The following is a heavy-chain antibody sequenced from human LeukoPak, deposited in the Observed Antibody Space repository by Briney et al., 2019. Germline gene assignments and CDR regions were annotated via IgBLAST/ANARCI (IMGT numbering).Heavy chain of an antibody. CDR2: ISNDGSRK. Sequence: GGSLRLSCAASGFNFSSFAMHWVRQAPGKGLEWVALISNDGSRKYHADSVRGRFTISRDNSKNTLHLQMISLRSEDTAMYYCAKIGWPRLRHYYYYMDVWGTGITVTVSS. V-gene: IGHV3-30*04. CDR3: AKIGWPRLRHYYYYMDV. CDR1: GFNFSSFA. D-gene: IGHD5-24*01. J-gene: IGHJ6*03.